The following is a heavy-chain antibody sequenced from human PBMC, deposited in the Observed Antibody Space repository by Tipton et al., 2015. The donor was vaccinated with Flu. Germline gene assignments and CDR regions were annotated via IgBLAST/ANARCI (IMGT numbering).Heavy chain of an antibody. J-gene: IGHJ5*02. CDR1: GYTFTSYD. Sequence: QLVQSGAEVKKPGASVKVSCKASGYTFTSYDIHWVRQATGQGLEWMGWMNPNSGNTGYAQKFQGRVTMTRNTSISTAYMGLSSLRSEDTAVYYCAREGYSSSSGPRTNWLDPWGQGTLVTVSS. CDR3: AREGYSSSSGPRTNWLDP. D-gene: IGHD6-6*01. CDR2: MNPNSGNT. V-gene: IGHV1-8*01.